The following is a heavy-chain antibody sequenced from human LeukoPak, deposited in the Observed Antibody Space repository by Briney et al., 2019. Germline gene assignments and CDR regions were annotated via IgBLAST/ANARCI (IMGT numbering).Heavy chain of an antibody. J-gene: IGHJ3*01. V-gene: IGHV3-21*01. D-gene: IGHD3-22*01. CDR1: GFSFSSYS. CDR3: AAFFYDSTGYRSFYF. CDR2: ITGSSSYI. Sequence: GGSLRLSCAASGFSFSSYSMNWVRQAPGKGLEWVSSITGSSSYIYYADSVKGRFTISKDNAENSLSLQMNSLRAEDTAVYYCAAFFYDSTGYRSFYFWGQGTMVTVSS.